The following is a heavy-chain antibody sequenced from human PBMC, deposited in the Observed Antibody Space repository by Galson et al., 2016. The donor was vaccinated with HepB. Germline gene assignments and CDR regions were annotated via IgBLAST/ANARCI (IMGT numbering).Heavy chain of an antibody. D-gene: IGHD3-16*01. J-gene: IGHJ4*02. Sequence: RLSCAASGFTFSSYWMSWVRLAPGKGLEWVANIKQDGNMKEYVDSVKGRFTISRDNAMSSLYLQVNSLRAEDTAVYFCAREGRGGFDNWGQGTLVTVSS. V-gene: IGHV3-7*01. CDR2: IKQDGNMK. CDR1: GFTFSSYW. CDR3: AREGRGGFDN.